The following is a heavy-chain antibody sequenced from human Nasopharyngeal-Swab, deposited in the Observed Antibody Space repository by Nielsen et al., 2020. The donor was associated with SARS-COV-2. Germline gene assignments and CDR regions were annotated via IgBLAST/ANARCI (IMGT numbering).Heavy chain of an antibody. CDR3: TRRTLSSSGYYFDY. CDR1: GGSISSYY. V-gene: IGHV4-59*08. J-gene: IGHJ4*02. D-gene: IGHD2-2*01. CDR2: ISYSGST. Sequence: SGTLSLTCTVSGGSISSYYWTWIRQPPGKGLECIGYISYSGSTNYNPSLKSRVTISVDTSKNQFSLKLSSVTAADTAVYYCTRRTLSSSGYYFDYWGQGTLVTVSS.